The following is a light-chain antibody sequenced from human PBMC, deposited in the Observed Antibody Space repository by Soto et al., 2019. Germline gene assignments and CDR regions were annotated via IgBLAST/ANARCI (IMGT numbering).Light chain of an antibody. CDR3: QQYNDYWT. CDR2: RAS. Sequence: DIKMTQSPSTLSASVGDRVTITCRASQSINIWLAWYQQKPGRAPKLLIYRASTLESGVPLRFSGSGSGTEFTLTISSLQPDDFATYYCQQYNDYWTFGQGTKVDIK. CDR1: QSINIW. J-gene: IGKJ1*01. V-gene: IGKV1-5*03.